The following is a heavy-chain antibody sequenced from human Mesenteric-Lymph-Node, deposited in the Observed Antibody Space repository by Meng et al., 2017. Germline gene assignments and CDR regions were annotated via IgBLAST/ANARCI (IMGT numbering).Heavy chain of an antibody. J-gene: IGHJ6*02. CDR3: AKPYCTNGVCYIVDYYYGMDV. CDR1: GFTFSSYA. D-gene: IGHD2-8*01. Sequence: GGSLRLSCAASGFTFSSYAMSWVRQAPGKGLEWVSAISGSGGSTYYADSVKGRFTISRDNSKNTLYLQMNSLRAEDTAVYYCAKPYCTNGVCYIVDYYYGMDVWGQGTTVTVSS. CDR2: ISGSGGST. V-gene: IGHV3-23*01.